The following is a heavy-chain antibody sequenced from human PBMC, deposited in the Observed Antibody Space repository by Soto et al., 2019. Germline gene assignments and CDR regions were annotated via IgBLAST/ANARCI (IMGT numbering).Heavy chain of an antibody. D-gene: IGHD6-19*01. Sequence: PSETLSLTCTVSDVSISNFFWKWFRQPPGKGLEWIGCLSSSGTTNYNPSLESRVSISVDTSKNQCSLKMNSVTAADTAVYYCARHAVHSSGFTDYWGQGTLVTVSS. CDR3: ARHAVHSSGFTDY. CDR2: LSSSGTT. CDR1: DVSISNFF. V-gene: IGHV4-59*08. J-gene: IGHJ4*02.